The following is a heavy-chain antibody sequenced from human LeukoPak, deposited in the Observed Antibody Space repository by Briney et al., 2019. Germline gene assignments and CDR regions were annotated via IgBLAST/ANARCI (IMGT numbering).Heavy chain of an antibody. Sequence: PSETLSLTCTVSGYSISSYYWSWIRQPPGKGLEWIGYIYYSGSTNYNPSLKGRVTISVDTSENQFSLKLSSVTAADTAVYYCARGDIVVVTHFDYWGQGTLVTVSS. CDR3: ARGDIVVVTHFDY. CDR1: GYSISSYY. V-gene: IGHV4-59*01. J-gene: IGHJ4*02. CDR2: IYYSGST. D-gene: IGHD3-22*01.